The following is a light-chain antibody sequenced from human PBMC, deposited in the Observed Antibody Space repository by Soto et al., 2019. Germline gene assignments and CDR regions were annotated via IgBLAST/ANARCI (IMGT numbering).Light chain of an antibody. Sequence: QAVVTQEPSLTVSPGWTVTLTWGSSTGTVTSGHYPYWFQQKPGQAPRTLIYHTSNRHSWAPARFSGSLLGGKAALTLSGELPEDESDYYCLLSYSGAGVFCGGTKVTV. V-gene: IGLV7-46*01. CDR3: LLSYSGAGV. J-gene: IGLJ3*02. CDR2: HTS. CDR1: TGTVTSGHY.